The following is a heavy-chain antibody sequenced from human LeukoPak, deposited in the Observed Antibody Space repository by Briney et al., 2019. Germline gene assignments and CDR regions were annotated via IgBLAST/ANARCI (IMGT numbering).Heavy chain of an antibody. Sequence: ASVKVSCKASGYIFTGHYMNWVRQVPGQGLEWMGRINPKTGGTNYAQNFQGRVTMTRDTSISTTYMELSRFRPDDTAVYYCARVGDGLNDAFDIWGQATMVTVSS. CDR3: ARVGDGLNDAFDI. V-gene: IGHV1-2*06. CDR1: GYIFTGHY. CDR2: INPKTGGT. J-gene: IGHJ3*02. D-gene: IGHD5-24*01.